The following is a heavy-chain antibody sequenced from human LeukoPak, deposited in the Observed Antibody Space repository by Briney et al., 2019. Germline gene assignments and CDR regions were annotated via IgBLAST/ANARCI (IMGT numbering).Heavy chain of an antibody. CDR2: IIPIFGTA. Sequence: ASVKVSCKASGGTFSSYAISWVRQAPGQGPEWMGGIIPIFGTANYAQKFQGRVTITADESTSTAYMELSSLRSEDTAVYYCATGSGYSGYDWFYWGQGTLVTVSS. D-gene: IGHD5-12*01. J-gene: IGHJ4*02. CDR3: ATGSGYSGYDWFY. CDR1: GGTFSSYA. V-gene: IGHV1-69*13.